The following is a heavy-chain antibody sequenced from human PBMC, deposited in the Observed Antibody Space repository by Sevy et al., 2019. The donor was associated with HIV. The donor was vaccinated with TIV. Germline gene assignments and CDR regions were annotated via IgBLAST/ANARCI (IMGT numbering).Heavy chain of an antibody. CDR1: GFTFDDYA. CDR2: ITRNSYEAYGGTR. Sequence: RLSCTASGFTFDDYAMSWFRQAPGKGLEWVAFITRNSYEAYGGTRVYAASVKGRFTISRDDSKSIAYLQMNSLKTEDTAMYYCSRALATAVTPEYYFDYWGQGTMVTVSS. V-gene: IGHV3-49*03. J-gene: IGHJ4*02. D-gene: IGHD2-15*01. CDR3: SRALATAVTPEYYFDY.